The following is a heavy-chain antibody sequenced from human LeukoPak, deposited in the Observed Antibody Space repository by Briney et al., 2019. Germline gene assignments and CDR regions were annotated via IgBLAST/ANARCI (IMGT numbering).Heavy chain of an antibody. V-gene: IGHV3-30*03. CDR3: ARDRGGRSGLDD. CDR1: GFTFSNYG. CDR2: ISYDGSNK. D-gene: IGHD2-15*01. Sequence: GGSLRLSCAASGFTFSNYGMHWVRQAPGKGLEWVAIISYDGSNKYYADSVKGRFTISRDNSKNTLFLQMNSLRAEDTAVYYCARDRGGRSGLDDWGQGTLVTVSS. J-gene: IGHJ4*02.